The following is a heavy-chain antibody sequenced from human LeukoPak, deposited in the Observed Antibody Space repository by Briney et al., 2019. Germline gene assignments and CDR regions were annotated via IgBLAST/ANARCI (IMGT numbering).Heavy chain of an antibody. V-gene: IGHV3-7*01. CDR2: IKHDGSEK. CDR1: GFSFNSYW. Sequence: PGGSLRLSCEASGFSFNSYWMSWVRQAPGKGLEWVANIKHDGSEKNYVDSVKGRFTISRDNAKNSLFLQMNSLRAEDTAAYYCAKALFPYCSGGSCPLSLDYWGQGTLVTVSS. CDR3: AKALFPYCSGGSCPLSLDY. D-gene: IGHD2-15*01. J-gene: IGHJ4*02.